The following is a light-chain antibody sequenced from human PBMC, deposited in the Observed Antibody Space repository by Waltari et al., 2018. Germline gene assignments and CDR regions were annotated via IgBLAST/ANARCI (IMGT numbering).Light chain of an antibody. CDR1: QSVDIY. CDR3: QHRGHWPPDAT. Sequence: IVLTQSPATLSLSPGERATLSCRASQSVDIYLAWYQQKPGQAPRLLTYDASTRATGIPARFSGSGSGTDVTLTLSSLEPEDFAVYYCQHRGHWPPDATFGPGTKVDIK. V-gene: IGKV3-11*01. J-gene: IGKJ3*01. CDR2: DAS.